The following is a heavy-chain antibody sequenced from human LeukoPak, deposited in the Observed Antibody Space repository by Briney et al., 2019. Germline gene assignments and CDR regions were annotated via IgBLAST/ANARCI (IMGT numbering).Heavy chain of an antibody. CDR3: ARGGVGSAGYYFDY. CDR1: GGSFSGYY. CDR2: INHSGST. D-gene: IGHD1-26*01. J-gene: IGHJ4*02. V-gene: IGHV4-34*01. Sequence: SEPLSLTCAVYGGSFSGYYWSWIRQPPGKGLEWIGEINHSGSTNYNPSLKSRVTISVDTSKNQFSLKLSSVTAADTAVYYCARGGVGSAGYYFDYWGQGTLVTVSS.